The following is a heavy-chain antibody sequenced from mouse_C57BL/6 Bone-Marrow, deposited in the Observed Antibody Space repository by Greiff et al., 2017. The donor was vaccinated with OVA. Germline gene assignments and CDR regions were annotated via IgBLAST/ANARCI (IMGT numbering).Heavy chain of an antibody. D-gene: IGHD1-1*01. CDR3: IPLLIRGYYAMDY. CDR1: GFNIKDDY. Sequence: VQLQQSGAALVRPGASVKLSCTASGFNIKDDYLHWVKQRPEQGLEWIGWIDPDNGDPEYASKFQGKATITADTSSNTAYLQLSRLTSEDTAVYYCIPLLIRGYYAMDYWGQGTSVTVTS. V-gene: IGHV14-4*01. J-gene: IGHJ4*01. CDR2: IDPDNGDP.